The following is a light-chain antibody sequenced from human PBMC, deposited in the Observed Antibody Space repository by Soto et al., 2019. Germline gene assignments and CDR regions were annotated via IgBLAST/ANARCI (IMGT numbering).Light chain of an antibody. V-gene: IGKV3-20*01. Sequence: ENLFTQAPGTPSLSSGEKATLSLRARQSVGSSYLAWYQQKPGQAPRLLIYAASSRATGVPERLSGSGSGTDFTLTISRLEPEDFSVYYCQQYGISPPNTFGQGTRLEIK. CDR3: QQYGISPPNT. J-gene: IGKJ5*01. CDR2: AAS. CDR1: QSVGSSY.